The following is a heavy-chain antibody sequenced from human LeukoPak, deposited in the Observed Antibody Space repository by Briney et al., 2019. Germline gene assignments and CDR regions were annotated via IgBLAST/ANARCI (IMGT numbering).Heavy chain of an antibody. CDR2: INPSGGST. Sequence: APRKVFCKASGNTFTSYYIHWVRQAPGQGLEWMGIINPSGGSTSYAQKFQGRVTMTRDTSTSTVYMELSSLRSEDTAVYYCARGPHDYWGQGTLATVSS. J-gene: IGHJ4*02. CDR3: ARGPHDY. CDR1: GNTFTSYY. V-gene: IGHV1-46*01.